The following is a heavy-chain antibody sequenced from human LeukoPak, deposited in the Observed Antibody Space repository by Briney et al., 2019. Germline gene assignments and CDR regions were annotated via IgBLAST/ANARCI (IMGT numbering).Heavy chain of an antibody. V-gene: IGHV3-21*01. CDR3: ARDLDEGFWAFDP. D-gene: IGHD2-15*01. J-gene: IGHJ5*02. CDR2: ISSSSSYI. Sequence: GGSLRLSCAASGFTFSSYSMNWVRQAPGKGLEWVSSISSSSSYIYYADSVKGRFTISRDNAKNSLYLQMNSLRAEDTAVYYCARDLDEGFWAFDPWGQGTLVTVSS. CDR1: GFTFSSYS.